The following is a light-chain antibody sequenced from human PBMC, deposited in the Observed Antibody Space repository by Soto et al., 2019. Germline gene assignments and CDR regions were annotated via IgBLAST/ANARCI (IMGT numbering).Light chain of an antibody. CDR1: SSDVGSYKF. Sequence: QSALTQPASVSGSAGQSITISCTGTSSDVGSYKFVSWYQQHPGKVPKVIIYEGSKRPSGVSNRFSGSKSDNTASLTISGLQVEDEADYYCCSYAGSSSFVFGTGTKLTVL. CDR3: CSYAGSSSFV. J-gene: IGLJ1*01. V-gene: IGLV2-23*03. CDR2: EGS.